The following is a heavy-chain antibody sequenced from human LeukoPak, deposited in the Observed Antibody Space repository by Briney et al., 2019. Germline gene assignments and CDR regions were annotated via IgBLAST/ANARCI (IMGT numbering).Heavy chain of an antibody. V-gene: IGHV4-59*08. CDR2: IYYSGST. J-gene: IGHJ3*02. CDR1: GGSISSYY. Sequence: SETLSLTCTVSGGSISSYYWSWIRQPPGKRLEWIGYIYYSGSTNYNPSLKSRVTISVDTSKNQFSLKLSSVTAADTAVYYCARLLGYTDAFDIWGQGTMVTVSS. D-gene: IGHD5-24*01. CDR3: ARLLGYTDAFDI.